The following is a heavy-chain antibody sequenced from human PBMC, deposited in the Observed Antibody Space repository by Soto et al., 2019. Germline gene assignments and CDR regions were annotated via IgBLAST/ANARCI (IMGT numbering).Heavy chain of an antibody. CDR1: GDSVSSNSAA. Sequence: SQTLSLTCAVSGDSVSSNSAAWNWIRQSPSRGLEWLGRTYYRSKWYNDYAVSVKSRITINPDTSKNQFSLQLNSVTPEDTAVYYCARDLTIFGVVTLASFGYGMDVWGQGTTVTVSS. D-gene: IGHD3-3*01. CDR2: TYYRSKWYN. CDR3: ARDLTIFGVVTLASFGYGMDV. J-gene: IGHJ6*02. V-gene: IGHV6-1*01.